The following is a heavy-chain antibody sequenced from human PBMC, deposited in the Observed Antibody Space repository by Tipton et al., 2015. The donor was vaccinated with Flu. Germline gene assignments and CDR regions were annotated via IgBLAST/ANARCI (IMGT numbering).Heavy chain of an antibody. CDR3: ARDQGFGGGMTYDYFAMDV. CDR2: IHRSGST. D-gene: IGHD3-10*01. V-gene: IGHV4-38-2*02. J-gene: IGHJ6*02. Sequence: TLSLTCAVSGDSISSDYFWGWIRQPPGKGLEWIATIHRSGSTKYNPSLKSRVTISADTPKKQFSLQLRSVTAADTAVYYCARDQGFGGGMTYDYFAMDVWGQGTTVTVSS. CDR1: GDSISSDYF.